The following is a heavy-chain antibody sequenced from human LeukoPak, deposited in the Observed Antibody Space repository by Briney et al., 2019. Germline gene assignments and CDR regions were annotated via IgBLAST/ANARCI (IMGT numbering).Heavy chain of an antibody. Sequence: PGGSLRLSCAAPGFTFSSSAMSWVRQAPGKRLEWVSAISNNGGYTYYADSVQGRFTISRDNSKSTLCLQMNSLRAEDTAVYYCAKQLGYCSDGSCYFPYWGQGTLVTVSS. CDR2: ISNNGGYT. J-gene: IGHJ4*02. V-gene: IGHV3-23*01. CDR3: AKQLGYCSDGSCYFPY. CDR1: GFTFSSSA. D-gene: IGHD2-15*01.